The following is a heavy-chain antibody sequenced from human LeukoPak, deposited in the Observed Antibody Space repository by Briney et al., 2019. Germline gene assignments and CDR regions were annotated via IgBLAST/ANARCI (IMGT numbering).Heavy chain of an antibody. D-gene: IGHD1-1*01. Sequence: PSETLSLTCTVSGDSFSSYYWSWIRQPAGKGLEWIGRTYIRGTTDYNPSLKSRVTMSLDTSKNQFSLRLNSVTAADTAVYYCARDPGAGGLNPWGQGTLVAVSS. CDR3: ARDPGAGGLNP. V-gene: IGHV4-4*07. CDR2: TYIRGTT. J-gene: IGHJ5*02. CDR1: GDSFSSYY.